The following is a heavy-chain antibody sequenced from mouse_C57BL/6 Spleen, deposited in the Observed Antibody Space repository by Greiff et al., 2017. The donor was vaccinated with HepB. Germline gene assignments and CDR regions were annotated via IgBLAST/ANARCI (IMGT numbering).Heavy chain of an antibody. CDR2: IHPNSGST. CDR1: GYTFTSYW. CDR3: AFITTVVAPFGY. J-gene: IGHJ2*01. V-gene: IGHV1-64*01. D-gene: IGHD1-1*01. Sequence: QVQLKQPGAELVKPGASVKLSCKASGYTFTSYWMHWVKQRPGQGLEWIGMIHPNSGSTNYNEKFKSKATLTVDKSSSTAYMQLSSLTSEDSAVYYCAFITTVVAPFGYWGQGTTLTVSS.